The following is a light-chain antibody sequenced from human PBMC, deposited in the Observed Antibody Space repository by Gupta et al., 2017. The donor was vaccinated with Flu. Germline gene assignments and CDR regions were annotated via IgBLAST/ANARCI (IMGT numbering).Light chain of an antibody. J-gene: IGLJ3*02. Sequence: VTISCSGGSSNIGKNYVYWYQQGPGRAPQLLIYRNIERPSGVPDRFSGSKSGTSASLAISGLRAEDEAEYFCAVWDDSGSGRVFGGGTKLTVL. CDR2: RNI. CDR3: AVWDDSGSGRV. V-gene: IGLV1-47*01. CDR1: SSNIGKNY.